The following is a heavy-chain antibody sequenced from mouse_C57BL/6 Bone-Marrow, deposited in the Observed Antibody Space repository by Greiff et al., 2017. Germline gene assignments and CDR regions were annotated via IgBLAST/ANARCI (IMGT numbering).Heavy chain of an antibody. D-gene: IGHD3-2*02. Sequence: QVHVKQPGAELVMPGASVKLSCKASGYTFTSYWMHWVKQRPGQGLEWIGEIDPSDSYTNYNQKFKGKSTLTVDKSSSTAYMQLSSLTSEDSAVYYCARGSSGYSLKAYWGQGTLVTVSA. CDR2: IDPSDSYT. CDR1: GYTFTSYW. V-gene: IGHV1-69*01. J-gene: IGHJ3*01. CDR3: ARGSSGYSLKAY.